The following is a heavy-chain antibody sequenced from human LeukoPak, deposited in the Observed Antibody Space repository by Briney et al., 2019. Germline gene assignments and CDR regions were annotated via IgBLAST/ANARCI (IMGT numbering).Heavy chain of an antibody. CDR2: VSRGSTYI. D-gene: IGHD5/OR15-5a*01. V-gene: IGHV3-21*01. J-gene: IGHJ1*01. CDR3: ARGAYPDCSTITCSQYFQH. Sequence: GGSLRLSCAGTGFTFSSHSMNWVRQAPGKGLEWVSSVSRGSTYISYADSLKGRFTVSRDDAKNSLYLQMNSLRAEDTAVYYCARGAYPDCSTITCSQYFQHWGRGTLVTVSS. CDR1: GFTFSSHS.